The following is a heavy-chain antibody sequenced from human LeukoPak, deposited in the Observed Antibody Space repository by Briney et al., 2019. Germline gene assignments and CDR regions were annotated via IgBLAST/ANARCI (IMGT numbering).Heavy chain of an antibody. CDR1: GYTFTGYY. J-gene: IGHJ5*02. CDR3: ASGAPYYYGSGSPWFDP. V-gene: IGHV1-2*02. CDR2: VNPNSGGT. Sequence: GASVKVSCKASGYTFTGYYMHWARQAPGQGLEWMGWVNPNSGGTNYAQKFQGRVTMTRDTSISTAYMELSRLRSDDTAVYYCASGAPYYYGSGSPWFDPWGQGTLVTVSS. D-gene: IGHD3-10*01.